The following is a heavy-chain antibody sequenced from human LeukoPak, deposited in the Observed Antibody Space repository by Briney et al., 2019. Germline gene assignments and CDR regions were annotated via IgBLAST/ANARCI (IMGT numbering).Heavy chain of an antibody. V-gene: IGHV4-61*02. CDR2: IYTSGST. J-gene: IGHJ1*01. CDR3: ARQKRWLQRGEYFQH. Sequence: SETLSLTCTVSGGSISSGSYYWSWIRQPAGKGLEWIGRIYTSGSTNYNPSLKSRVTISVDTSKNQFSLKLSSVTAADTAVYYCARQKRWLQRGEYFQHWGQGTLVTVSS. CDR1: GGSISSGSYY. D-gene: IGHD5-24*01.